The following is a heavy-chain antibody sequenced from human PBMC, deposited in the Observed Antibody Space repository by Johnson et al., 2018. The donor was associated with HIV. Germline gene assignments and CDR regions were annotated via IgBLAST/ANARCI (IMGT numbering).Heavy chain of an antibody. CDR2: IGTAGDT. CDR1: GFTFSSYD. CDR3: ARGLTGLYYYDSSGDAFDI. Sequence: VQLVESGGGLVQPGGSLRLSCAASGFTFSSYDMHWVRQATGKGLEWVSAIGTAGDTYYPGSVKGRFTISRENAKNSLYLQMNSLRAGDTAVYYCARGLTGLYYYDSSGDAFDIWGQGTMVTVSS. D-gene: IGHD3-22*01. V-gene: IGHV3-13*01. J-gene: IGHJ3*02.